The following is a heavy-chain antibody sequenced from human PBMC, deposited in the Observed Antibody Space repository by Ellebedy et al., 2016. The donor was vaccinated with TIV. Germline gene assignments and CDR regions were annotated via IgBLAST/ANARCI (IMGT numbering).Heavy chain of an antibody. CDR1: GFTFSSSW. V-gene: IGHV3-74*01. CDR2: INGGGSTT. CDR3: ASDLDH. Sequence: GESLKISXEAPGFTFSSSWMHWVRQAPGKGLVWVSEINGGGSTTTYADSVKGRFTISRDNAKNTLYLQMNSLRAEDTAVYYCASDLDHWGQGTLVTVSS. J-gene: IGHJ4*02.